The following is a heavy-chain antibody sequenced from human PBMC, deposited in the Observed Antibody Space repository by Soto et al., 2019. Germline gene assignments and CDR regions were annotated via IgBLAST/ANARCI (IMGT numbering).Heavy chain of an antibody. CDR3: ARGVDQDYDYVWGSYRGFDY. Sequence: ASVKVSCKASGGTFSSYAISWVRQAPGQGLEWMGGIIPIFGTANYAQKFQGRVTITADESTSTAYMELSSLRSEDTAVYYCARGVDQDYDYVWGSYRGFDYWGQGTLVTVSS. J-gene: IGHJ4*02. D-gene: IGHD3-16*02. CDR2: IIPIFGTA. V-gene: IGHV1-69*13. CDR1: GGTFSSYA.